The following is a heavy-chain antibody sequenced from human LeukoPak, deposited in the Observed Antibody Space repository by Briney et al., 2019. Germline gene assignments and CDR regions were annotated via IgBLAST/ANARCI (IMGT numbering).Heavy chain of an antibody. J-gene: IGHJ5*02. CDR1: GFIVNSYA. V-gene: IGHV3-66*02. Sequence: PGGSLRLSCAASGFIVNSYAMSWVRQAPGKGLAWVSLIYSDGVTQYADSVKGRFTISRDNSKNTLYLQMNSLRDEDTAVNFCARDRAEGKTWVEFDPWGQGTLVTVSS. CDR2: IYSDGVT. CDR3: ARDRAEGKTWVEFDP.